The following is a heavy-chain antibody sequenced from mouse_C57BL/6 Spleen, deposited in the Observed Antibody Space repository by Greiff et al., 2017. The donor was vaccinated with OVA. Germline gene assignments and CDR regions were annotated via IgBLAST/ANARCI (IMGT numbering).Heavy chain of an antibody. CDR1: GFTFSDYG. D-gene: IGHD4-1*01. CDR2: ISSGSSTI. J-gene: IGHJ1*03. CDR3: ARGLTGTFDWYFDV. Sequence: EVQRVESGGGLVKPGGSLKLSCAASGFTFSDYGMHWVRQAPEKGLEWVAYISSGSSTIYYADTVKGRFTISRDNAKNTLFLQMTSLRSEDTAMYYCARGLTGTFDWYFDVWGTGTTVTVSS. V-gene: IGHV5-17*01.